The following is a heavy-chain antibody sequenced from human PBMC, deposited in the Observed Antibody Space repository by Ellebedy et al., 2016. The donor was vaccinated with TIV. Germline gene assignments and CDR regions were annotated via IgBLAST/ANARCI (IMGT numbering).Heavy chain of an antibody. CDR2: FSGGGGST. V-gene: IGHV3-23*01. D-gene: IGHD2-2*01. J-gene: IGHJ4*02. CDR1: GFTFSTSG. CDR3: AKGPRYQMSKYADY. Sequence: GESLKISCAASGFTFSTSGMSWVRQAPGKGLEWVSSFSGGGGSTYYEDSVKGRFTISRDNSMNTLHLQMNRLRAEDTAVYYCAKGPRYQMSKYADYWGQGTLVTVSS.